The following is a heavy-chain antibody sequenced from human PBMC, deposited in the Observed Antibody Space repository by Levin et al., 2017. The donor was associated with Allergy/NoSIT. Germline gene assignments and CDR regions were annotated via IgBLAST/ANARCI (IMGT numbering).Heavy chain of an antibody. V-gene: IGHV3-21*01. CDR1: GILFSSYD. Sequence: RESLKISCAASGILFSSYDMNWVRQAPGKGLEWVSSISAGGNYIYYADSVKGRFTISRDNAKNSLFLQMNSLRAEDTAVYYCASWAMYHYDRSAFDYFYYAMDVWGQGTTVTVSS. CDR2: ISAGGNYI. J-gene: IGHJ6*02. CDR3: ASWAMYHYDRSAFDYFYYAMDV. D-gene: IGHD3-22*01.